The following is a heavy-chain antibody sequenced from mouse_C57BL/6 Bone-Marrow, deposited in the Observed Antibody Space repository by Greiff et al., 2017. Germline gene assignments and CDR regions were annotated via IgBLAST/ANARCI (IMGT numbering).Heavy chain of an antibody. D-gene: IGHD1-1*01. CDR2: IDPENGDT. CDR1: GFNIKDDY. J-gene: IGHJ1*03. V-gene: IGHV14-4*01. Sequence: VQLQQSGAELVRPGASVKLSCTASGFNIKDDYMHWVKQRPEQGLEWIGWIDPENGDTEYASKFQGKATITADTSSNTAYLQLSSLTSEDTAVYYCTSGYCSSYDWYFDVWGTGTTVTVSS. CDR3: TSGYCSSYDWYFDV.